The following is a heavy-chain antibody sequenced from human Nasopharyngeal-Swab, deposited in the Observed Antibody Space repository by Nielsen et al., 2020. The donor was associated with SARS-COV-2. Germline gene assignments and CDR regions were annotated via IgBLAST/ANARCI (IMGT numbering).Heavy chain of an antibody. CDR1: GFTVSSNY. CDR2: IYSGGST. V-gene: IGHV3-53*01. CDR3: ARDRVSSGWYWGAFDI. Sequence: GESLKISCAASGFTVSSNYMSWVRQAPGKGLKWVSVIYSGGSTYYADSVKGRFTISRDNSKNTLYLQMNSLRAEDTAVYYCARDRVSSGWYWGAFDIWGQGTMVTVSS. D-gene: IGHD6-19*01. J-gene: IGHJ3*02.